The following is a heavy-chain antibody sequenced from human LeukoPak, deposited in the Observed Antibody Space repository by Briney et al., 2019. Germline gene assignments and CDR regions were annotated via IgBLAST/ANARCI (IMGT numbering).Heavy chain of an antibody. J-gene: IGHJ4*02. Sequence: GASVTVSCTASGYTFTHYYMHWVRQAPGQGLEWRGWINPKSGGRSYAQRFQGRITMTRDTSISTAYMTLSRLRSDDTAVYYCATGERLVPAAMWFDYWGQGTLVTVSS. D-gene: IGHD2-2*01. CDR1: GYTFTHYY. CDR2: INPKSGGR. CDR3: ATGERLVPAAMWFDY. V-gene: IGHV1-2*02.